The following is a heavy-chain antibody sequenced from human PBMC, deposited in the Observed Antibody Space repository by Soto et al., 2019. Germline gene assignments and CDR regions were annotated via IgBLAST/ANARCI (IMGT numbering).Heavy chain of an antibody. J-gene: IGHJ4*02. CDR1: GYTFTGYY. CDR2: VNPNSGGT. V-gene: IGHV1-2*04. CDR3: VTSRVSIAVAGETEYYFDY. D-gene: IGHD6-19*01. Sequence: ASVKVSCKASGYTFTGYYIHWVRQAPGQGLAWMGWVNPNSGGTNYAQKFQGWVTMTRDASISTAYMELSRLRSDDTAVYYCVTSRVSIAVAGETEYYFDYWGQGTLVTVSS.